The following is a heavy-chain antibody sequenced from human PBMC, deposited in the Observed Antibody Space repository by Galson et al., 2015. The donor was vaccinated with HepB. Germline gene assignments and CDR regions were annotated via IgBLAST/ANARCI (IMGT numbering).Heavy chain of an antibody. CDR3: ARDRLLAVAGYFDY. V-gene: IGHV6-1*01. D-gene: IGHD6-19*01. CDR1: GDSVSSNSAA. CDR2: TYYRSKWYN. J-gene: IGHJ4*02. Sequence: CAISGDSVSSNSAAWNWFRQSPSRGLEWLGRTYYRSKWYNDYAVSVKSRITINPDTSKNQFSLQLNSVTPEDTAVYYCARDRLLAVAGYFDYWGQGTLVTVSS.